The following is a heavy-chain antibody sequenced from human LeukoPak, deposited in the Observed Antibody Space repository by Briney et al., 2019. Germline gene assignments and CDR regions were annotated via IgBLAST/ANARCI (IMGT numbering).Heavy chain of an antibody. V-gene: IGHV6-1*01. J-gene: IGHJ4*02. CDR2: TYYRSKWYY. CDR3: ARGIAVAGAPSHDY. CDR1: GDSVSSNSAA. D-gene: IGHD6-19*01. Sequence: SQTLSLTCAISGDSVSSNSAAWNWIRQSPSRGLEWLGRTYYRSKWYYEYAVSVKSRITISPDTSKNQFSLQLTSVTPEDTAVYYCARGIAVAGAPSHDYWGQGTLVTVSS.